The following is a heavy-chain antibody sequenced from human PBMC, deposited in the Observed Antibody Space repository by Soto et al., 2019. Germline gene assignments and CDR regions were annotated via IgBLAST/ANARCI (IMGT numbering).Heavy chain of an antibody. J-gene: IGHJ4*02. D-gene: IGHD4-4*01. CDR3: ARGGDDYTFDY. V-gene: IGHV1-3*01. CDR1: GYTFTSYA. Sequence: QVQIVQSGAEVKKPGASVKVSCKASGYTFTSYAMHWWRQAPGQRLEWMGWINAGNGNTKYSQKLQGRVTITRDTSASTAYMKLSSLRSEDTAVYYCARGGDDYTFDYGGQGTLVTVSS. CDR2: INAGNGNT.